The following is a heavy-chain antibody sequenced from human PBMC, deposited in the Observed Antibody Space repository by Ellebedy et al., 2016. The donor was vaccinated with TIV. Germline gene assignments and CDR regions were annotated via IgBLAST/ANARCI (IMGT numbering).Heavy chain of an antibody. Sequence: SVKVSCXASGGTFSSYAISWVRQAPGQGLEWMGGIIPIFGTANYAQKFQGRVTMTRNTSISTAYMELSNLRSEDTAVFYCARGQLKSRYFDYWGQGTLVTVSS. CDR1: GGTFSSYA. J-gene: IGHJ4*02. CDR3: ARGQLKSRYFDY. D-gene: IGHD6-13*01. V-gene: IGHV1-69*05. CDR2: IIPIFGTA.